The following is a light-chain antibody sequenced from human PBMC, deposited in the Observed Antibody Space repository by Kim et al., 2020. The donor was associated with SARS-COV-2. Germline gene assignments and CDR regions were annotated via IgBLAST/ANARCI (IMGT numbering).Light chain of an antibody. CDR2: RNS. J-gene: IGLJ1*01. Sequence: GQTITLACSGSSSNICSNYVSWYQQVPGTAPKVLMYRNSRRPSGVPDLFSGSKSGTSAALAISGLRPEDEADFHCAAWDDSLSGYVFGSGTKVTVL. CDR1: SSNICSNY. V-gene: IGLV1-47*01. CDR3: AAWDDSLSGYV.